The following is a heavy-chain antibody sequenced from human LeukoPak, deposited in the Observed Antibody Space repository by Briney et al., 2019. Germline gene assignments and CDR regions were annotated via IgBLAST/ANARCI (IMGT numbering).Heavy chain of an antibody. CDR3: ARDLRITIFGVVISNWFDP. CDR2: INHSGST. CDR1: GGSFSGYY. J-gene: IGHJ5*02. Sequence: PSETLSLTCAVYGGSFSGYYWSWIRQPPGKGLEWIGEINHSGSTNYNPSLKSRVTISVDTSKSQFSLKLSSVTAADTAVYYCARDLRITIFGVVISNWFDPWGQGTLVTVSS. V-gene: IGHV4-34*01. D-gene: IGHD3-3*01.